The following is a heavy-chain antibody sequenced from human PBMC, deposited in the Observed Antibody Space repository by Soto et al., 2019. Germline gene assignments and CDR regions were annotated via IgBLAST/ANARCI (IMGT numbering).Heavy chain of an antibody. V-gene: IGHV1-69*01. CDR2: LIPIFGTA. D-gene: IGHD5-18*01. CDR3: AREQSDTAMEYYFDY. CDR1: GGTFSSYA. Sequence: QVQLVQSGAEVKKPGSSMKVSCKASGGTFSSYAISWVRQAPGQGLEWMGGLIPIFGTANYAQKFQGIVTITADESTSTAYMERSSLRSEDTAVYYCAREQSDTAMEYYFDYWGQGTLVTVSS. J-gene: IGHJ4*02.